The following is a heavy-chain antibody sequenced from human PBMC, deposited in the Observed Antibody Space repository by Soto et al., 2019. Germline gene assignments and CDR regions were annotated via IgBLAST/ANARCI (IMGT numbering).Heavy chain of an antibody. D-gene: IGHD3-10*01. J-gene: IGHJ4*02. V-gene: IGHV1-69*02. Sequence: QVHLLQSGAEMKKPGSSVKVSCTAFGGTFTSYTFNWVRQAPGQRLEWMGRIIPILGMSSSAHNSQGRLTMIADKSTNTSYMVLSSLTSDDTAIYYCARSYGSGSRPFDYWGQGTLVTVSS. CDR3: ARSYGSGSRPFDY. CDR1: GGTFTSYT. CDR2: IIPILGMS.